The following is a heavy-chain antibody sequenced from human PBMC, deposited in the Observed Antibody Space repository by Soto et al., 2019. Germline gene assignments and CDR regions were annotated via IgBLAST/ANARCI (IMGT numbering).Heavy chain of an antibody. V-gene: IGHV3-48*02. CDR2: ISGSSDTI. CDR3: ARDHGGSIWFVGICYYFGVDV. Sequence: EVQLVESGGGLVQPGGSLRLSCAASGFTLSSYNMNWVRQAPGKGLEWVSYISGSSDTIYYADSVKGRFTISRDNAKNSLYLQMDSLRDEDTAVYYCARDHGGSIWFVGICYYFGVDVWGQASTVTVSS. J-gene: IGHJ6*02. CDR1: GFTLSSYN. D-gene: IGHD6-13*01.